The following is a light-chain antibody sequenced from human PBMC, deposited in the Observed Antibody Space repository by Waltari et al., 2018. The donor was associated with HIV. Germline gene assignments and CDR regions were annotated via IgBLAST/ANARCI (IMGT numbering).Light chain of an antibody. J-gene: IGLJ2*01. CDR3: AAWDDSLSGVV. CDR1: SSNIGSNY. V-gene: IGLV1-47*01. CDR2: RNN. Sequence: QSVLTQPPSASGTPGQRVTISGSGSSSNIGSNYVYWYQQLPGTAPKLLIYRNNQRPSGVPDRFSGSKSGTSASLAISGLRSEDEADYYCAAWDDSLSGVVIGGGTKLTVL.